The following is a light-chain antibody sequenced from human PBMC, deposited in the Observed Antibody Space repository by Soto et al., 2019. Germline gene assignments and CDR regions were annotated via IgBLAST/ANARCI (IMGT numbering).Light chain of an antibody. J-gene: IGKJ5*01. CDR2: DVS. CDR1: QSITTW. Sequence: DIQMTQSPSTVSAYVGDSVTITCRASQSITTWLAWYQQRPGKAPKLLIYDVSSLQSGVPPRFSGSGSATEFTLTISSLQPDDFATYHCQQLAGFPITFGQGTRLEIK. V-gene: IGKV1-5*01. CDR3: QQLAGFPIT.